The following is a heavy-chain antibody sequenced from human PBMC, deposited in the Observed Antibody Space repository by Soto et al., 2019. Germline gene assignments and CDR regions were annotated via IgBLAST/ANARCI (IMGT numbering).Heavy chain of an antibody. Sequence: VQLLESGGGLVPPGGSLRLSCAASGYTFSNYAMSWVRQAPGKGLEWVSTIRGNGDGTYYADSVKGRFTISSYNSKNTLYLHMNSLRVEDTDLYSCAAEGAGNFDLWGQGTLVTVSS. CDR2: IRGNGDGT. CDR3: AAEGAGNFDL. V-gene: IGHV3-23*01. J-gene: IGHJ3*01. CDR1: GYTFSNYA. D-gene: IGHD3-10*01.